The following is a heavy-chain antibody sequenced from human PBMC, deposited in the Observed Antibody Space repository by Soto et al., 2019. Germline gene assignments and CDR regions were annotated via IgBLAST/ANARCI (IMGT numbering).Heavy chain of an antibody. CDR3: TTDWWATVTNNFRHAFDI. CDR1: GYTFTSYH. V-gene: IGHV1-46*01. D-gene: IGHD4-17*01. Sequence: ASLKVSCKASGYTFTSYHMHWVPQAPGQRLEWMGIINPSGGSTSYAQKFQGRVTMTRDTSTSTVYMELSSLKTEDTAVYYCTTDWWATVTNNFRHAFDIWGQGTMVTVSS. J-gene: IGHJ3*02. CDR2: INPSGGST.